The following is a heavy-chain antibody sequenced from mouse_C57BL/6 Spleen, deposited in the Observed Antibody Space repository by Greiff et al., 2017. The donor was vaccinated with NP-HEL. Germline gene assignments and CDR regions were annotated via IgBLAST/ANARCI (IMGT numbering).Heavy chain of an antibody. V-gene: IGHV1-80*01. CDR1: GYAFSSYW. Sequence: VKLQESGAELVKPGASVKISCKASGYAFSSYWMNWVKQRPGKGLEWIGQIYPGDGDTNYNGKFKGKATLTADKSSSTAYMQLSSLTSEDSAVYFCARSGGSYYYAMDYWGQGTSVTVSS. CDR2: IYPGDGDT. CDR3: ARSGGSYYYAMDY. J-gene: IGHJ4*01. D-gene: IGHD3-2*02.